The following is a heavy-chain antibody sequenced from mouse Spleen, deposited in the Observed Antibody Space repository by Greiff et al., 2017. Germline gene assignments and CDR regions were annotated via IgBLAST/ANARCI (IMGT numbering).Heavy chain of an antibody. D-gene: IGHD1-1*01. CDR3: ARKGYYGSSPPFAY. J-gene: IGHJ3*01. CDR1: GYTFTSYW. V-gene: IGHV1S81*02. Sequence: QVQLQQPGAELVKPGASVKLSCKASGYTFTSYWMHWVKQRPGQGLEWIGEINPSNGRTNYNEKFKSKATLTVDKSSSTAYMQLSSLTSEDSAVYYCARKGYYGSSPPFAYWGQGTLVTVSA. CDR2: INPSNGRT.